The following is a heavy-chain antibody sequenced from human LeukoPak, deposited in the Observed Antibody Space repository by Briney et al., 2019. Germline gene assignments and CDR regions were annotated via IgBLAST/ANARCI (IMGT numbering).Heavy chain of an antibody. CDR2: INHSGST. Sequence: SETLSLTCAVYGGSFSGYYWSWIRQPPGKGLEWIGEINHSGSTNYNPSLKSRVTISVDTSKNQFSLKLSSVTAADTAVYYCAAVQRYCSGGSCYPDPGYYYYGMDVWGQGTTVTVSS. CDR1: GGSFSGYY. J-gene: IGHJ6*02. CDR3: AAVQRYCSGGSCYPDPGYYYYGMDV. V-gene: IGHV4-34*01. D-gene: IGHD2-15*01.